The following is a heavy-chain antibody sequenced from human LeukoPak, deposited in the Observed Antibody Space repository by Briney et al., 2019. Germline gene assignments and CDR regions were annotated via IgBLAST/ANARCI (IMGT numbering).Heavy chain of an antibody. D-gene: IGHD3-9*01. CDR1: GFTFSSYA. J-gene: IGHJ4*02. V-gene: IGHV3-30-3*02. CDR2: ISYDGSNK. CDR3: AKSHVSTATGTGRYFDY. Sequence: GRSLRLSCAASGFTFSSYAMHWVRQAPGKGLEWVAVISYDGSNKYYADSVKGRFAISRDNSKHTVYLQMDSLRAEDTVVYYCAKSHVSTATGTGRYFDYWGQGTLVTVSS.